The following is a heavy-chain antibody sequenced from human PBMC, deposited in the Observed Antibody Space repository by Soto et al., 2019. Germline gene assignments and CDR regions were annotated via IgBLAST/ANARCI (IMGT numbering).Heavy chain of an antibody. V-gene: IGHV3-21*01. Sequence: GGSLRLSCAASGFTFSTYSLGWVRQAPGKGLEWVSYISTSNTYIYYEDSVKGRFTISRDNAKNSLYLQMNSLRAEDTAVYYCARVDYYGRGYFDYWGQGALVTVSS. J-gene: IGHJ4*02. CDR3: ARVDYYGRGYFDY. CDR1: GFTFSTYS. CDR2: ISTSNTYI. D-gene: IGHD3-10*01.